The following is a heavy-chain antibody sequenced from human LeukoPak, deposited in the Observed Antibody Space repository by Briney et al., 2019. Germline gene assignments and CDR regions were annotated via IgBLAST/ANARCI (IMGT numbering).Heavy chain of an antibody. CDR1: GFSLSTTGVG. D-gene: IGHD3-22*01. CDR2: IYWNDDK. V-gene: IGHV2-5*01. J-gene: IGHJ5*02. CDR3: AHDRAGIGFDP. Sequence: ESGPTLVNPTQTLTLTCTFSGFSLSTTGVGVTWVRQPPGKALEWLALIYWNDDKHYSPSLKTRLTITKDTSKHQLVLTMTNMDPVDTATYYCAHDRAGIGFDPWGQGTLVTVSS.